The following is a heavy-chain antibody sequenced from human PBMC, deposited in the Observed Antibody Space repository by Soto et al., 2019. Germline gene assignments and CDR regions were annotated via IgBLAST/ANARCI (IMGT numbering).Heavy chain of an antibody. CDR3: AKDKGDHNAVWDAFDI. CDR1: GFTFSDYA. D-gene: IGHD3-16*01. J-gene: IGHJ3*02. CDR2: LGGSNSDT. V-gene: IGHV3-23*01. Sequence: EEQLLESGGGLVQPGGSLRLSCAASGFTFSDYAMSWVRQAPGKGLEWVSGLGGSNSDTHYAASVEGRFTVSRDNSRSTLFLQRNSLRVEDTAVYYWAKDKGDHNAVWDAFDIWGQGTMVTVS.